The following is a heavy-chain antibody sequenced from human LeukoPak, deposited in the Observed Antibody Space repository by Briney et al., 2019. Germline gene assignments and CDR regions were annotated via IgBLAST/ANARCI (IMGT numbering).Heavy chain of an antibody. CDR2: IYSGGST. V-gene: IGHV3-66*02. CDR1: GFTVSSNY. J-gene: IGHJ4*02. D-gene: IGHD6-6*01. CDR3: ARYSSSSGGASHYFDY. Sequence: GGSLRLSCAASGFTVSSNYMSWVRQAPGKGLEWVSVIYSGGSTYYADSVKGRFTISRDNSKNTLYLQMNSLRAEDTAVYYCARYSSSSGGASHYFDYWGQGTLVTVSS.